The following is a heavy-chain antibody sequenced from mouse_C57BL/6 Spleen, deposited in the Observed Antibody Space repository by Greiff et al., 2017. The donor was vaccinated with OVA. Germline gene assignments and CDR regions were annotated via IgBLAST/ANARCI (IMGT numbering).Heavy chain of an antibody. Sequence: QVQLQQPGAELVKPGASVKMSCKASGYTFTSYWITWVKQRPGQGLEWIGDIYPGSGSTNYNEKFKSKATLTVETSSSTAYMQLSSLTSEDSAVYYCARFLITTVVAPFDYWGQGTTLTVSS. D-gene: IGHD1-1*01. V-gene: IGHV1-55*01. J-gene: IGHJ2*01. CDR1: GYTFTSYW. CDR2: IYPGSGST. CDR3: ARFLITTVVAPFDY.